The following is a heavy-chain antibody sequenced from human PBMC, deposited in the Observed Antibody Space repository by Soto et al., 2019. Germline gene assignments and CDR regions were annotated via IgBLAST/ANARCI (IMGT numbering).Heavy chain of an antibody. CDR3: ATESRLRYFDWAIDY. J-gene: IGHJ4*02. CDR1: GGSISSYY. CDR2: IYYSGIT. D-gene: IGHD3-9*01. V-gene: IGHV4-59*01. Sequence: SETLSLTCTVCGGSISSYYCSWIRQPPWKGLEWIGYIYYSGITNYNPSLKSRVTISVDTSKNQFSLTLRSVTAADTAVYYCATESRLRYFDWAIDYWGQRTL.